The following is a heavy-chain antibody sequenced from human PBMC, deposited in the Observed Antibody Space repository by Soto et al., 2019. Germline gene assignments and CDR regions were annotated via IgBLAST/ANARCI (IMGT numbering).Heavy chain of an antibody. CDR2: IYHSGST. Sequence: QLQLQESGSGLVKPSQTLSLTCAVSGGSISSGGYSWSWIRQPPGKGLEWIGYIYHSGSTYYNPSLKIRVTRSVDRSKNQFSLKLSSVTAADSAVYYCAGVRGPYCGGECYPPTPNWFDPWGQGTLVTVSS. D-gene: IGHD2-21*01. V-gene: IGHV4-30-2*01. CDR3: AGVRGPYCGGECYPPTPNWFDP. J-gene: IGHJ5*02. CDR1: GGSISSGGYS.